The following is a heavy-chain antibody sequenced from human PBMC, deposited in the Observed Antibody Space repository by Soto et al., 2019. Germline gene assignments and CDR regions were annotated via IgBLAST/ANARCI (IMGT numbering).Heavy chain of an antibody. V-gene: IGHV3-23*01. Sequence: GGSLRLSCAASGFSFGDYGMAWVRQAPGQGLQWVSVINRYGTIAFYADSVKGRFTISRDNSKNTLYLQMNSLRAEDTAVYYCAKGADTAMVVYYYYYYGMDVWGQGTTVTVSS. CDR1: GFSFGDYG. CDR2: INRYGTIA. J-gene: IGHJ6*02. D-gene: IGHD5-18*01. CDR3: AKGADTAMVVYYYYYYGMDV.